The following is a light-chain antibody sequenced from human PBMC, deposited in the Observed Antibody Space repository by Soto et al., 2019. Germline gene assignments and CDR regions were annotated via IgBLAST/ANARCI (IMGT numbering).Light chain of an antibody. CDR3: QPYARLPPLS. J-gene: IGKJ4*02. Sequence: DIQMTQSPSSLSASVGDRVTITCQASEDIKNYLNWYQQKPGKAPNLLIYDASNLKTGVPSRFSGSRSGTHFTSTISSLQPEDIATYYRQPYARLPPLSFGGGTKVEIK. V-gene: IGKV1-33*01. CDR2: DAS. CDR1: EDIKNY.